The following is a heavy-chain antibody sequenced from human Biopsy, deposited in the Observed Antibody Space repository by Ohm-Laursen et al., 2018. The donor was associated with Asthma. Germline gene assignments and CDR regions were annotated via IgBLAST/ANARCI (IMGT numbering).Heavy chain of an antibody. CDR1: GGTFSNFA. V-gene: IGHV1-69*13. Sequence: GASVKVSCKAPGGTFSNFAISWVRQAPGQGLEWLGGIMTDVGKTNYAQKFQGRVTITADESTSTAYMEVTSLRSEDTAIYYCARCQVGYSSGWSLLLKKIYYSGMDVWGQGTAVTVSS. D-gene: IGHD6-19*01. CDR2: IMTDVGKT. CDR3: ARCQVGYSSGWSLLLKKIYYSGMDV. J-gene: IGHJ6*02.